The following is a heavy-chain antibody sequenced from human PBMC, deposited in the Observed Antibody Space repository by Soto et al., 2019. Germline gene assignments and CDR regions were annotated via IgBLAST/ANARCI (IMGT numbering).Heavy chain of an antibody. CDR1: GYTFTSYG. CDR2: ISAYNGNT. Sequence: ASVKVSCKASGYTFTSYGISWVRQAPGQGLEWMGWISAYNGNTNYAQKLQGRGTMTTDTSTSTAYMELRSLRSDDTAVYYCAKVVDRYYFDYWGQGTLVTVSS. D-gene: IGHD2-2*01. V-gene: IGHV1-18*01. J-gene: IGHJ4*02. CDR3: AKVVDRYYFDY.